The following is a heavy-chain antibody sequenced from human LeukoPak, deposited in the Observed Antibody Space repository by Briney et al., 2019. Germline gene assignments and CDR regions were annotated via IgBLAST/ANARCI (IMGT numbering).Heavy chain of an antibody. CDR1: GFTFDDYA. CDR2: IKWNSGSI. CDR3: AKDRRIAAAGKYGMDV. V-gene: IGHV3-9*01. D-gene: IGHD6-13*01. Sequence: PGGSLRLSCAASGFTFDDYAMHWVRQAPGKGLEWVSTIKWNSGSIGYADSVKGRFTISRDNAKNSLYLQMNSLRPGDTALCYCAKDRRIAAAGKYGMDVWGQGTSVTVSS. J-gene: IGHJ6*02.